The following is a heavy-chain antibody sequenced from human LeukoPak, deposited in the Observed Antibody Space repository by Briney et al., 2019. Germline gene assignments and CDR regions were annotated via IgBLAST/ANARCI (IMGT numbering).Heavy chain of an antibody. J-gene: IGHJ4*02. V-gene: IGHV3-23*01. CDR3: VKGTYRSGWDF. CDR2: ISGGGGST. Sequence: GGSLRLSCAASGLNFDDYGMSWVRQAPGKGLEWVSAISGGGGSTYYADSVKGRFTISRDSAKNTLYLQMNSLRAEDTAVYYCVKGTYRSGWDFWGQGTLVTVSS. CDR1: GLNFDDYG. D-gene: IGHD6-19*01.